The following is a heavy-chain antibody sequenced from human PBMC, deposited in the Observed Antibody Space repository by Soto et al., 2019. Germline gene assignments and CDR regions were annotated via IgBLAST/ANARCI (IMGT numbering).Heavy chain of an antibody. V-gene: IGHV4-4*07. D-gene: IGHD5-18*01. CDR3: AKSSGYDFFYYGMDI. Sequence: SETLSLTCTISGGSLNSSYWSWIRQAPGKGLEWIGRIYARVVTNYNPSLKSRVTMSGDPSRNQFSLRLTSVTVADTAVYYCAKSSGYDFFYYGMDIWGRGTKVTVSS. CDR1: GGSLNSSY. J-gene: IGHJ6*02. CDR2: IYARVVT.